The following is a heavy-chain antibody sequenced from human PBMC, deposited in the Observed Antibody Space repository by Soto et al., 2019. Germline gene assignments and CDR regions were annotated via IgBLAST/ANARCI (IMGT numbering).Heavy chain of an antibody. CDR3: ARAGGQYCTTTSCYTFFDS. D-gene: IGHD2-2*02. Sequence: SLRLSCAASGFTLSRYWMHWVRQAPGKRVEGVSRINSDGRSTNYADSVKGRYIISRDNAKNTLYLQMDSLRAEDTAVYYCARAGGQYCTTTSCYTFFDSWGRGTLVTVSS. J-gene: IGHJ4*02. V-gene: IGHV3-74*01. CDR1: GFTLSRYW. CDR2: INSDGRST.